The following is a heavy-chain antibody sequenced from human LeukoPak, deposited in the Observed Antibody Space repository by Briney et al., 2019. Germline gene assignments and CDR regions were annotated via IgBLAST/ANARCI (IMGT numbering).Heavy chain of an antibody. CDR3: AKEIDTARGAFDI. V-gene: IGHV3-30*18. D-gene: IGHD5-18*01. CDR2: ISYDGSNK. Sequence: QPGGSLRLSCAASGFTFSSYGMHWVRQAPGKGLEWVAVISYDGSNKYYADSVKGRFTISRDNSKNTLYLQMNSLRAEDTAVYYCAKEIDTARGAFDIWGQGAMVTVSS. J-gene: IGHJ3*02. CDR1: GFTFSSYG.